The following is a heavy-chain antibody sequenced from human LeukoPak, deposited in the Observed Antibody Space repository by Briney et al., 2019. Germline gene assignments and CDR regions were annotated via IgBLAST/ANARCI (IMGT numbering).Heavy chain of an antibody. D-gene: IGHD4-17*01. V-gene: IGHV4-34*01. CDR1: GGSFSNYY. CDR2: ITHHGRT. J-gene: IGHJ4*02. CDR3: ATIYGDFSDFDY. Sequence: SETLSLTCAIYGGSFSNYYYNWVRQPSGKGLEWIGEITHHGRTNYNPSLKSRVTISVDTSKNQFSLKLSSVAAADTAVYYCATIYGDFSDFDYWGQGTLVTVSS.